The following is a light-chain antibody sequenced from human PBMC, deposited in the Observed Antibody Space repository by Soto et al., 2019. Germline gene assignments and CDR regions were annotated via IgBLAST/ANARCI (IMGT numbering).Light chain of an antibody. Sequence: EIVLTQSPGTLSLSPGERATLSCRTSQRLSGGYLAWFQQKPGQTPRLLIYSASNRATGIPDRFSGSGPGTDFTLTISRLEPEDFVVYYCQQNGSLPITFGQGTRLEIK. CDR2: SAS. V-gene: IGKV3-20*01. CDR1: QRLSGGY. J-gene: IGKJ5*01. CDR3: QQNGSLPIT.